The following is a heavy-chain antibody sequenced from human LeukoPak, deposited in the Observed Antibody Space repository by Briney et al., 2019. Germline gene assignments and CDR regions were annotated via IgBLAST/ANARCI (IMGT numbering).Heavy chain of an antibody. V-gene: IGHV4-39*01. D-gene: IGHD6-13*01. CDR3: ASHSGSWYSYFDY. CDR1: GGSISSSSYY. J-gene: IGHJ4*02. Sequence: PSETLSLTCTVSGGSISSSSYYWGWIRQPPGKGLEWIGSIYYSGSTYYNPSLKSRVTISVDTSKNQFSLKLSSVTAADTAVYYCASHSGSWYSYFDYWGQGTLVTVSS. CDR2: IYYSGST.